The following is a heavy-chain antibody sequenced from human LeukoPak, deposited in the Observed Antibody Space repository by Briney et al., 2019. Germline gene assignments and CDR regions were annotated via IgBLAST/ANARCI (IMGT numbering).Heavy chain of an antibody. D-gene: IGHD3-3*01. CDR3: ARQRKSSTLRFPDYFDY. CDR1: GGSISSSSYY. J-gene: IGHJ4*02. Sequence: SETLSLTCTVSGGSISSSSYYWGWIRQPPGKGLEWIGSIYYSGSTYYNPSLKSRVTISVDTSKNQFSLKLSSVTAADTAVYYCARQRKSSTLRFPDYFDYWGQGTLVTVSS. V-gene: IGHV4-39*01. CDR2: IYYSGST.